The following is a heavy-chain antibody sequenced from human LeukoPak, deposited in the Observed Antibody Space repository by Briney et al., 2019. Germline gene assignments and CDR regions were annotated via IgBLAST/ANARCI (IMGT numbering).Heavy chain of an antibody. CDR2: MNPNSGNT. J-gene: IGHJ5*02. CDR1: GYTFTSFD. D-gene: IGHD4-17*01. CDR3: ARLSSHYGDYKVDP. V-gene: IGHV1-8*01. Sequence: ASVKVSCKASGYTFTSFDMNWVRQATGQGLEWMGWMNPNSGNTGYAQNFQGRVTMTRNTSISTAYMELRSLRSEDTAVYYCARLSSHYGDYKVDPWGQGTLVTVSS.